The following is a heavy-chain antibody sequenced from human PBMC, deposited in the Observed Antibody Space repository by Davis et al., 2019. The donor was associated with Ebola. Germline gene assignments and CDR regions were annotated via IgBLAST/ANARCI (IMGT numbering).Heavy chain of an antibody. V-gene: IGHV3-23*01. D-gene: IGHD3-16*01. Sequence: GESLKISCAASGFTLNYYAMNWVRQAPGKGLEWVAGLTSGGDTYYVESVKGRFTISRDNSKNTLSLQMNSLRAEDTAVYYCARGGETRLEYWGQGTLVTVSS. CDR1: GFTLNYYA. CDR2: LTSGGDT. CDR3: ARGGETRLEY. J-gene: IGHJ4*02.